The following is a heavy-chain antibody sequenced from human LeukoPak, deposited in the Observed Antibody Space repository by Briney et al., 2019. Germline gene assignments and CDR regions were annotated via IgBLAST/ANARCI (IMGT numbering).Heavy chain of an antibody. D-gene: IGHD2-2*01. Sequence: PGRSLRLSCAASGFTFSSYAMHWVRQAPGKGLEWVAVISYDGSNKYYADSVKGRFTISRDNSKNTLYLQMNSLRAEDTAVYYCARDEYQLLCLDYWGQGTLVTVSS. CDR2: ISYDGSNK. CDR1: GFTFSSYA. J-gene: IGHJ4*02. V-gene: IGHV3-30-3*01. CDR3: ARDEYQLLCLDY.